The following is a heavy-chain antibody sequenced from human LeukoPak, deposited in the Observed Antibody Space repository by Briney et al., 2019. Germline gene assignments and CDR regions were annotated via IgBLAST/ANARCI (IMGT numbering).Heavy chain of an antibody. Sequence: SETLSLTCSVSGGSITSSNYYWGWIRQPPGKGLEWIGSFYYSGSTNYNPSLKSRVTISVDTSKNQFSLKLSSVTAADTAVYYCVYYYGSGSVEYWGQGTLVTVSS. CDR1: GGSITSSNYY. D-gene: IGHD3-10*01. J-gene: IGHJ4*02. CDR3: VYYYGSGSVEY. V-gene: IGHV4-39*01. CDR2: FYYSGST.